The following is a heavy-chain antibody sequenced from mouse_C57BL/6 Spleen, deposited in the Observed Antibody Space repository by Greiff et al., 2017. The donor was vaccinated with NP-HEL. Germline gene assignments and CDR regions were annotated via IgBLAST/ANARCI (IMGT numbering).Heavy chain of an antibody. Sequence: QVQLQQPGAELVKPGASVKLSCKASGYTFTSYWMQWVKQRPGQGLEWIGEIDPSDSYTNYNQKFKGKATLTVDTSSSTAYMQLSSLTSEDSAVYYCASHYYGRAMDYWGRGTSVTVSS. D-gene: IGHD1-1*01. J-gene: IGHJ4*01. V-gene: IGHV1-50*01. CDR3: ASHYYGRAMDY. CDR2: IDPSDSYT. CDR1: GYTFTSYW.